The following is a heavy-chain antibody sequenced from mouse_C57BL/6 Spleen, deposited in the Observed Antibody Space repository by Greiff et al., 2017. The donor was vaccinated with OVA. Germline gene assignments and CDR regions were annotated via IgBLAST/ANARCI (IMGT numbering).Heavy chain of an antibody. Sequence: LVESGAELARPGASVKMSCKASGYTFTSYTMHWVKQRPGQGLEWIGYINPSSGYTKYNQKFKDKATLTADKSSSTAYMQLSSLTSEDSAVYYCARRDYSNYYYAMDYWGQGTSVTVSS. CDR3: ARRDYSNYYYAMDY. CDR1: GYTFTSYT. CDR2: INPSSGYT. J-gene: IGHJ4*01. V-gene: IGHV1-4*01. D-gene: IGHD2-5*01.